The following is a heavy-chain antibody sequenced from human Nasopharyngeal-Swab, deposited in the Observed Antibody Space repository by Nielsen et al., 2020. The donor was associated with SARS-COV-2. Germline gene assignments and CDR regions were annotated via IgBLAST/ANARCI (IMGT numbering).Heavy chain of an antibody. D-gene: IGHD6-19*01. CDR3: ARGSKAVAAPKSYFDY. J-gene: IGHJ4*02. CDR1: GYTLTELS. CDR2: FDPEDGET. Sequence: ASVKVSCKVSGYTLTELSMHWVRQAPGKGLEWMGGFDPEDGETIYAQKFQGRVTITRDTSASTAYMELSSLRSEDTAVYYCARGSKAVAAPKSYFDYWGQGTLVTVSS. V-gene: IGHV1-24*01.